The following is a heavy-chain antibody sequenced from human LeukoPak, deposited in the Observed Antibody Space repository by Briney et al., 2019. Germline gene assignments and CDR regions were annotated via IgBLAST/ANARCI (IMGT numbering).Heavy chain of an antibody. D-gene: IGHD3-10*01. Sequence: ASVKVSCKASGYTFNSYYMHWVRQAPGQGLEWMGIISPSGGSTSYAQKFQGRVTMTRDTSTSTVYMEPSSLRSEDTAVYYCAREGVPTSYYYGMDVWGQVTTVTVSS. V-gene: IGHV1-46*02. CDR3: AREGVPTSYYYGMDV. CDR2: ISPSGGST. J-gene: IGHJ6*02. CDR1: GYTFNSYY.